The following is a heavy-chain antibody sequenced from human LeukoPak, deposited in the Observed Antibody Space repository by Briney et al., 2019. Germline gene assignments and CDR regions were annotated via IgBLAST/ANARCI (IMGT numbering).Heavy chain of an antibody. Sequence: GGSLRLSCAASGFTFNTYTMNWVRQAPGKGLEWVSYISGSSGIIDYADSVRGRFTISRDNSKNTMYLQMNSLRAEDTALYYCARDRSGSYPNWFDPWGQGTLVTVSS. CDR1: GFTFNTYT. D-gene: IGHD3-10*01. V-gene: IGHV3-48*01. CDR3: ARDRSGSYPNWFDP. J-gene: IGHJ5*02. CDR2: ISGSSGII.